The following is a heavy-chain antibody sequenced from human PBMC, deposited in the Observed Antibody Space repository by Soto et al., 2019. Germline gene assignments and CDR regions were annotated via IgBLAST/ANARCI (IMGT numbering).Heavy chain of an antibody. J-gene: IGHJ6*02. V-gene: IGHV1-8*01. Sequence: DTVKVSCTASGYTLTSHDIRWVRHSTGQGLEWMGWMNPSNGDTDYAQKFQGRVTMTRNTSIKTAYMELSSLRSEDTAFYYCEREDRLAAPMDYGMDVWGQGTTVTVSS. CDR1: GYTLTSHD. D-gene: IGHD6-19*01. CDR2: MNPSNGDT. CDR3: EREDRLAAPMDYGMDV.